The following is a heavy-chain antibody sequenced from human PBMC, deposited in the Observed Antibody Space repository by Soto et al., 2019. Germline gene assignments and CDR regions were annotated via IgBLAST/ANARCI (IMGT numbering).Heavy chain of an antibody. CDR2: ISSSSSYI. D-gene: IGHD3-3*01. CDR1: GFTFSSYS. J-gene: IGHJ6*02. Sequence: VGSLRLSCAASGFTFSSYSMNWVRQAPGKGLEWVSSISSSSSYIYYADSVKGRFTISRDNAKNSLYLQMNSLRAEDTAVYYCAAYYDFWSGYLAYYYYGMDVWGQGTTVTVSS. CDR3: AAYYDFWSGYLAYYYYGMDV. V-gene: IGHV3-21*01.